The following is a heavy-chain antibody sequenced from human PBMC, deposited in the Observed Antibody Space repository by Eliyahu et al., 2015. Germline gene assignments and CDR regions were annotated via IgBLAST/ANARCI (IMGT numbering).Heavy chain of an antibody. CDR3: ARHEDYGDSVSWFDP. Sequence: QLQMKESGPGLVRPSETLSXTCTVSGDPISGSAYYWGWIRQSPGKGLEWIGSVYFSGHTYYNPSLKSRVTILVDTSKNDFSLKLNSVTATDTAVYFCARHEDYGDSVSWFDPWGQGTLVTVS. CDR2: VYFSGHT. J-gene: IGHJ5*02. D-gene: IGHD4-17*01. CDR1: GDPISGSAYY. V-gene: IGHV4-39*01.